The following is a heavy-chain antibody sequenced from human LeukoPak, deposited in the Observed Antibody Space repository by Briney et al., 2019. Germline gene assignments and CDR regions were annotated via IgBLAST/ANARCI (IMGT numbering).Heavy chain of an antibody. CDR2: ISSSSYI. V-gene: IGHV3-21*01. J-gene: IGHJ6*03. Sequence: GGSLRLSCAASGFTFSSYSMNWVRQAPGKGLEWVSSISSSSYIYYADSVKGRFTISRDNAKNSLYLQMNSLRAEDTAVYYCARAARYCSSTSCYMDIAYYYYMDVWGKGTTVTVSS. CDR3: ARAARYCSSTSCYMDIAYYYYMDV. CDR1: GFTFSSYS. D-gene: IGHD2-2*02.